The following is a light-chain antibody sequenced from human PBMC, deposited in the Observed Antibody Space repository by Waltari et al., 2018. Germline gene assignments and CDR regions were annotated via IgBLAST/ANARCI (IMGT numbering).Light chain of an antibody. J-gene: IGLJ2*01. Sequence: QSAMTQPHSAFGSPGQSVTIPCSGTNSYIVIYNDLSWFQPHPGRAPKLLIYEVNKRPSGVPDRFSGSKSDNRASLTVSGLQADDEAVYHCSSYAGSNTLVFGGGTRLTVL. CDR3: SSYAGSNTLV. CDR2: EVN. V-gene: IGLV2-8*01. CDR1: NSYIVIYND.